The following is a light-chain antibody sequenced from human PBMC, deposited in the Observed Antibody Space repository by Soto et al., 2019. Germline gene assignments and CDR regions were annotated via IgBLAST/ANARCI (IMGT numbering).Light chain of an antibody. Sequence: DIQMTQSPSSLSASVGDRVTITCRASQSVRTFLTWYQQKPGKAPKLLIYAASSLQSGVPSRFMGSGAGTDFSLTISSLQPEDFATYYCQQSFSSPLTFGGGTKVEI. CDR1: QSVRTF. CDR3: QQSFSSPLT. V-gene: IGKV1-39*01. J-gene: IGKJ4*01. CDR2: AAS.